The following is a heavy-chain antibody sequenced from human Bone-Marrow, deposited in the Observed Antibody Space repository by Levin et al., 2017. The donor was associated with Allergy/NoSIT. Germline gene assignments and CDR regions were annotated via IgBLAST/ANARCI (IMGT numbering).Heavy chain of an antibody. J-gene: IGHJ4*02. Sequence: PGGSLRLSCEASGFDFYDFAMHWLRLLPGKGLEWVSGMNGESNSWAYADSVEGRFAVSRDNARNSVYLQMNSLRVEDTATYFCAKGRLRHNFNLLEPLDHWGQGTQVTVSS. CDR2: MNGESNSW. CDR1: GFDFYDFA. D-gene: IGHD1-1*01. CDR3: AKGRLRHNFNLLEPLDH. V-gene: IGHV3-9*01.